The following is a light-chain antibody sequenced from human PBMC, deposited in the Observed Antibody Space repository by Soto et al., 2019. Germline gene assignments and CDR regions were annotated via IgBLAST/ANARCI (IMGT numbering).Light chain of an antibody. J-gene: IGKJ4*01. CDR1: QDIRNY. CDR2: DAS. CDR3: QQFDHLPLT. Sequence: DVQMTQSPSSLSASVGDRVTITCQASQDIRNYLNWYQQKPGKAPKILIYDASNLETGVPSRSTGSGSGTYFTFTISSLQPEDVATYYCQQFDHLPLTFGGGTKVEIK. V-gene: IGKV1-33*01.